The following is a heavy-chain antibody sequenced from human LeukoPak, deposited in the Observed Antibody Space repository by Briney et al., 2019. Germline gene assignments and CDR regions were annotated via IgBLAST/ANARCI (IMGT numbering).Heavy chain of an antibody. CDR3: ARQGGYSYAPDAFDI. CDR2: IYPGDSDT. V-gene: IGHV5-51*01. Sequence: GESLKISCKGSGYSFTSYWIGWVRQMPGKGLEWMGIIYPGDSDTRYSPSFQGQVTISADKSISTAYLQWSSLKASDTAMYYCARQGGYSYAPDAFDIWGQGIMGTVSS. J-gene: IGHJ3*02. D-gene: IGHD5-18*01. CDR1: GYSFTSYW.